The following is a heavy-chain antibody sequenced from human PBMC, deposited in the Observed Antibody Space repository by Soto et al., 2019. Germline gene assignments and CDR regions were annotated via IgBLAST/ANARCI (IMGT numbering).Heavy chain of an antibody. CDR3: AHRAYFDSGKQFDY. D-gene: IGHD3-10*01. V-gene: IGHV2-5*02. CDR1: GFSLSTSGVG. Sequence: QITLKESGPTLVKPTQTLTLTCTFSGFSLSTSGVGVGWIRQPPGKALEWLAIIYWDDEKRYSPSLKTRLTVTKDTSKNQLVLTMANVDPVDTATYYCAHRAYFDSGKQFDYWGQGTLVSVSS. J-gene: IGHJ4*02. CDR2: IYWDDEK.